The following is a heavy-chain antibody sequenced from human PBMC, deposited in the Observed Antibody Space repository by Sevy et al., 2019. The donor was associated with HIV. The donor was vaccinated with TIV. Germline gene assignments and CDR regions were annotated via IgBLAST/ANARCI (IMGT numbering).Heavy chain of an antibody. V-gene: IGHV3-23*01. CDR3: AREGCTRPHDY. D-gene: IGHD2-8*01. CDR2: LSFGCGKI. J-gene: IGHJ4*02. Sequence: GWSLRLSCAASGFAFYDYSMSWIRQAPGKGLEWVATLSFGCGKINYADSVKGRFTISRDNSKNSFYLQMDNLRIEDTALYYCAREGCTRPHDYWGQGTRVTVSS. CDR1: GFAFYDYS.